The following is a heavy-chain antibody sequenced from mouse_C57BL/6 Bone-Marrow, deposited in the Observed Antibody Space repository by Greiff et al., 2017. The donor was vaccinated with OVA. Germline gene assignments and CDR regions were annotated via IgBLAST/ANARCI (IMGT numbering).Heavy chain of an antibody. V-gene: IGHV2-2*01. CDR1: GFSLTSYG. D-gene: IGHD4-1*01. CDR3: ARNGDWVFDY. CDR2: IWSGGST. Sequence: VQLQQSGPGLVQPSQSLSITCTVSGFSLTSYGVHWVRQSPGKGLEWLGVIWSGGSTDYNAAFISRLSISKDNPKSQVFFKMNSLQAVDTAIYYCARNGDWVFDYWGQGTTLTVSS. J-gene: IGHJ2*01.